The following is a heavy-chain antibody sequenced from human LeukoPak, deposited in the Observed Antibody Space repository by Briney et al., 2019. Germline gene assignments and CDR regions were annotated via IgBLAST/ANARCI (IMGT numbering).Heavy chain of an antibody. V-gene: IGHV3-64D*06. Sequence: PGGSLRLSCSASGFTFSSYAMHWVRQAPGKGLEYVSAISSNGGSTYYADSVKGRFTISRDKCKNTLYLQMSSLRAEDTAVYYCVNSIAVVRGTLYSGQGTLLTVSS. CDR3: VNSIAVVRGTLY. J-gene: IGHJ4*02. CDR2: ISSNGGST. D-gene: IGHD6-19*01. CDR1: GFTFSSYA.